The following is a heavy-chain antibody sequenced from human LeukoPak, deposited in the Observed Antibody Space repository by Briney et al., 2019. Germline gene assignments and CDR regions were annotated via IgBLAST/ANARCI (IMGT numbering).Heavy chain of an antibody. J-gene: IGHJ4*02. Sequence: GGSLRLSCAASGFTFSSYEMNWVRQAPGEGLEWVSYISSGGSTIYYADSVKGRFTISRDNAKNSLYLQMNSLRAEDTAVYYCARGWYSSGWYSDYWGQGTLVTVSS. CDR1: GFTFSSYE. D-gene: IGHD6-19*01. CDR3: ARGWYSSGWYSDY. V-gene: IGHV3-48*03. CDR2: ISSGGSTI.